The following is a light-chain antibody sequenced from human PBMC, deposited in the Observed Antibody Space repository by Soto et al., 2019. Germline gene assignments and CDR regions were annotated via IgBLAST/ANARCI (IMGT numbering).Light chain of an antibody. CDR1: QSVTTY. CDR2: DAS. Sequence: DIVLTQSPATLSLSPGERANISCRASQSVTTYLAWYQQKPGQAPRLLIYDASDRATGIPARFSGSGSGTDFTLTISSLEPEDFAVYYCQQRSNWPPSITFGQGTRLEIK. CDR3: QQRSNWPPSIT. V-gene: IGKV3-11*01. J-gene: IGKJ5*01.